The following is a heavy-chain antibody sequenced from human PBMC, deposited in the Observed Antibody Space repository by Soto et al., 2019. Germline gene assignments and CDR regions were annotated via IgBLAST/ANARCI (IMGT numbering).Heavy chain of an antibody. CDR1: GFTFSSYA. CDR2: ISYDGSNK. V-gene: IGHV3-30-3*01. D-gene: IGHD6-6*01. CDR3: ARDRGSSSRPFDY. Sequence: QVQLVESGGGVVQPGRSLRLSCAASGFTFSSYAMHWVRQAPGKGLEWVAVISYDGSNKYYADSVKGRFTISRDNSKNTLYLQMNSLRAEDTAVYYCARDRGSSSRPFDYWGQGTLVTVSS. J-gene: IGHJ4*02.